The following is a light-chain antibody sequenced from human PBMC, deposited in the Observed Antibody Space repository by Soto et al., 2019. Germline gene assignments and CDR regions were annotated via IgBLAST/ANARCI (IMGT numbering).Light chain of an antibody. V-gene: IGLV2-14*01. CDR2: EVN. CDR1: SSDVGGYNS. J-gene: IGLJ1*01. Sequence: QSALTQPASVSGSPGQSITVSCTGTSSDVGGYNSVSWYQQHPGKTPKLMIFEVNNRPSGVSNRFSGSKSGNTASLTISGLQAEDEADYYCCSYAGDYMFVFGTGTKLTVL. CDR3: CSYAGDYMFV.